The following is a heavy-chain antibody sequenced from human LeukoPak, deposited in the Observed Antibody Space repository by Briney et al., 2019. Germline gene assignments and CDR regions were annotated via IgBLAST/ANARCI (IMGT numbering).Heavy chain of an antibody. J-gene: IGHJ3*02. D-gene: IGHD4-11*01. CDR3: ARAKTTVTPHDAFDI. CDR1: GFTFDDYG. CDR2: INWNGGST. Sequence: AGGSLRLSCAASGFTFDDYGMSWVRQAPGKGLEWVSVINWNGGSTGYADSVKGRFTISRDNAKNSLYLQMNSLRAEDTALYYCARAKTTVTPHDAFDIWGQGTMVTVSS. V-gene: IGHV3-20*04.